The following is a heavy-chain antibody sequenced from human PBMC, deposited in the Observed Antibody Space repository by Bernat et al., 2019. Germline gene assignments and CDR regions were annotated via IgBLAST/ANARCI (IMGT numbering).Heavy chain of an antibody. CDR1: GFIFSSYA. V-gene: IGHV3-23*01. CDR3: ARSNQWLVRWFDP. Sequence: EVQLLESGGGLEQPGGSLRLSCAASGFIFSSYAMSWVRQAPGKGLEWVSAISGSGGSTYYAASVKGRFTSSRDNSKNTLYLQMISLIAEDTAVYYCARSNQWLVRWFDPWGQGTLVTVSS. D-gene: IGHD6-19*01. J-gene: IGHJ5*02. CDR2: ISGSGGST.